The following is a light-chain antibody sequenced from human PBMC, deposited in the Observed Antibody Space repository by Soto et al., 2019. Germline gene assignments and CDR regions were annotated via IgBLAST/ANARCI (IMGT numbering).Light chain of an antibody. CDR1: QSVLSSSNNKNY. V-gene: IGKV4-1*01. Sequence: DIVMTQSPDSLAVSLGERATINCESSQSVLSSSNNKNYLAWYQQKPGQPPKLLIYWASTRESGVPDRFSGSGSGTDFTLTISRLQAEDVAVYYCQQSYSSPRTFGQGTKVEIK. CDR2: WAS. CDR3: QQSYSSPRT. J-gene: IGKJ2*01.